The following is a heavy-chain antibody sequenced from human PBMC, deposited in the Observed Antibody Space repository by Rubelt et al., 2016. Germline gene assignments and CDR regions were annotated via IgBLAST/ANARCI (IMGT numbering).Heavy chain of an antibody. CDR2: INAGNGNT. CDR3: ARVIWGSGWSNNWFAP. Sequence: QVQLVQSGAEVKKPGASVKVSCKASGYTFTSYAMHWVRQAPGQRLEWMGWINAGNGNTKYSQKFRGKLPITRDQTASTAYMELSSLRSEDTAVYYCARVIWGSGWSNNWFAPWGQGTLVTVSS. J-gene: IGHJ5*02. CDR1: GYTFTSYA. D-gene: IGHD6-19*01. V-gene: IGHV1-3*01.